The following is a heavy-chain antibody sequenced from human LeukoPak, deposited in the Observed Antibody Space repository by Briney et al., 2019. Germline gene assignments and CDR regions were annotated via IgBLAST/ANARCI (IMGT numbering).Heavy chain of an antibody. CDR1: RFTFSSYA. D-gene: IGHD3-3*01. J-gene: IGHJ4*02. V-gene: IGHV3-23*01. CDR3: AKVGVDILRFLEWLLNTFDY. CDR2: ISGSGGST. Sequence: GGSLRLSCAASRFTFSSYAMGWVRQAPGKGLEWVSAISGSGGSTYYADSVKGRFTISRDNSKNTLYLQMNSLRAEDTAVYYCAKVGVDILRFLEWLLNTFDYWGQGTLVTVSS.